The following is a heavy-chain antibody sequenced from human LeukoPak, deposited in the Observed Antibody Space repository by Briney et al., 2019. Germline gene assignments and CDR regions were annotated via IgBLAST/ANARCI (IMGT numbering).Heavy chain of an antibody. CDR2: IRYDGSNK. D-gene: IGHD4-17*01. V-gene: IGHV3-30*02. J-gene: IGHJ4*02. CDR3: AKWTVTLFDY. CDR1: GFTFSSYG. Sequence: PGGSLRLSCAGSGFTFSSYGMHWVRQAPGKGLEWVAFIRYDGSNKYYADSVKGRFTISRDNSKNTLYLQMNSLRTEDTAVYYCAKWTVTLFDYWGQGTLVTVSS.